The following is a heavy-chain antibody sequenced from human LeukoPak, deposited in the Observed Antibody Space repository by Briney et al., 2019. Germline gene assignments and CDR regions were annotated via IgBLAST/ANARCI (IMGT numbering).Heavy chain of an antibody. CDR2: IYSGGTT. D-gene: IGHD1-26*01. J-gene: IGHJ4*02. CDR3: GRDLGGRSGY. V-gene: IGHV3-53*01. CDR1: GFTASTNH. Sequence: PGGSLRLSCAASGFTASTNHLSWVRQAPGKGLEWVSVIYSGGTTYYADSVKGRFTVSRDNSKNMLYLQMNSLRAEDTAVYYCGRDLGGRSGYWGQGTLVTVSS.